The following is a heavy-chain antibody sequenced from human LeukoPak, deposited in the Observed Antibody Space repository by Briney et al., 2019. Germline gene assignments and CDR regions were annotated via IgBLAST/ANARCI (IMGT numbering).Heavy chain of an antibody. CDR3: ARSAYDILTGYYHPYYFDY. CDR2: IYYSGST. CDR1: GGSISSHY. Sequence: PSETLSLTCTVSGGSISSHYWSWIRQPPGMGLEWIGYIYYSGSTNYNPFLKSRVTISVDTSKNQFSLKLSSVTAADTAVYYCARSAYDILTGYYHPYYFDYWGQGTLVTVSS. J-gene: IGHJ4*02. V-gene: IGHV4-59*11. D-gene: IGHD3-9*01.